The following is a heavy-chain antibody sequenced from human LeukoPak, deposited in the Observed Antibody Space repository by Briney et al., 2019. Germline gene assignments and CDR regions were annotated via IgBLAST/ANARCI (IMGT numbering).Heavy chain of an antibody. Sequence: PGGSLRLSCAASGFTFSSYWMSWVRQAPGKGLEWVANIKQDGSEKYYVDSVKGRFTISRDNAKNSLYLQMNSLRAEDTAVYYCAREGLWFGERGFGYWGQGTLVTVSS. J-gene: IGHJ4*02. V-gene: IGHV3-7*01. CDR3: AREGLWFGERGFGY. CDR1: GFTFSSYW. D-gene: IGHD3-10*01. CDR2: IKQDGSEK.